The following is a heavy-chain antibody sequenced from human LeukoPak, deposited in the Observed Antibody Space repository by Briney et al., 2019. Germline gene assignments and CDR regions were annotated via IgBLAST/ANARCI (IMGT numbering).Heavy chain of an antibody. V-gene: IGHV4-39*02. CDR3: AREVLWFGELFIPYYHYYYMDV. CDR1: GGSISSSSDY. Sequence: SETLSLTCTVSGGSISSSSDYWGWIRQAPGKGLEWIGSIYYHENTYYNSSLKSRVTISVDTSKNQFSLKLNSVTAADTAVYYCAREVLWFGELFIPYYHYYYMDVWGKGTTVTISS. CDR2: IYYHENT. J-gene: IGHJ6*03. D-gene: IGHD3-10*01.